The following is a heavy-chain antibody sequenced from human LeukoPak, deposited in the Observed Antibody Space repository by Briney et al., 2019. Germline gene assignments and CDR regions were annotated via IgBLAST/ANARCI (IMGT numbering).Heavy chain of an antibody. D-gene: IGHD1-26*01. Sequence: GGSLRLSCAASRFTFSNYVMHWVRQAPGKGLEWVSSISTSSSYIYYADSVKGRFTISRDNARNSLYLQMNSLRAEDTAVYYCARGGVGVTLISWSDYWGQGTLVTVSS. V-gene: IGHV3-21*01. CDR3: ARGGVGVTLISWSDY. J-gene: IGHJ4*02. CDR1: RFTFSNYV. CDR2: ISTSSSYI.